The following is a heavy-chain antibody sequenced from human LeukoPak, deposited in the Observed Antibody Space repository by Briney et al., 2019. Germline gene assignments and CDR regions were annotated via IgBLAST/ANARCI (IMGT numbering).Heavy chain of an antibody. CDR3: ARDRLDFWSGYQTTFDY. J-gene: IGHJ4*02. Sequence: ASVKVSCKASGYTFTTYYMHWVRQAPGQGLEWMGWINTNTGNPTYAQGFTGRFVFSLDTSVSTAYLQISSLKAEDTAVYYCARDRLDFWSGYQTTFDYWGQGTLVTVSS. CDR1: GYTFTTYY. D-gene: IGHD3-3*01. V-gene: IGHV7-4-1*02. CDR2: INTNTGNP.